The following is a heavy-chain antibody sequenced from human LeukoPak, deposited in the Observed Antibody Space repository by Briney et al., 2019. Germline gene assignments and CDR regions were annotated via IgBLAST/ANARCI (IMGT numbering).Heavy chain of an antibody. V-gene: IGHV3-23*01. Sequence: GGSLRLSCAASGFTFSNCAMSWVRQAPGKELEWVSTIGGSGGSTYYADSVKGRLTISRDNSKNTLYLQMNSLRAEDTAIYYCVSTVTTSYGMAVWGQGTTVTVSS. CDR3: VSTVTTSYGMAV. J-gene: IGHJ6*02. CDR1: GFTFSNCA. D-gene: IGHD4-11*01. CDR2: IGGSGGST.